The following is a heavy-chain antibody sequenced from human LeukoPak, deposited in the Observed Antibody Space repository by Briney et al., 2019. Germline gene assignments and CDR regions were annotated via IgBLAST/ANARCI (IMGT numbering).Heavy chain of an antibody. J-gene: IGHJ4*02. CDR3: ARGGGDSSGYYYDY. CDR1: GGSFSGYY. Sequence: SETLSLTCAVSGGSFSGYYWSWIRQAPGKGLERIGEINHSGSTNYNPSLKSRVPISVDTSKNQFSLKLISVTAADTAVYYCARGGGDSSGYYYDYWGQGTLVTVSS. D-gene: IGHD3-22*01. CDR2: INHSGST. V-gene: IGHV4-34*01.